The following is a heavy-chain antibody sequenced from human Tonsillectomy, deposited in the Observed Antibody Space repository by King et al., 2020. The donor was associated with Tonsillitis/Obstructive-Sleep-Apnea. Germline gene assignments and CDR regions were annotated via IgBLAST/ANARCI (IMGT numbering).Heavy chain of an antibody. Sequence: VQLQESGPGLVKPSETLSLTCTVSGGSISSYYWSWIRQPPGKGLEWSGYIYYSGSTNYNPSLKSRVTLSVDTSKNQFSLKLSSVTAADTAVYYCASSVSGYDFWSGYVIDYWGQGTLVTVSS. D-gene: IGHD3-3*01. V-gene: IGHV4-59*08. J-gene: IGHJ4*02. CDR2: IYYSGST. CDR1: GGSISSYY. CDR3: ASSVSGYDFWSGYVIDY.